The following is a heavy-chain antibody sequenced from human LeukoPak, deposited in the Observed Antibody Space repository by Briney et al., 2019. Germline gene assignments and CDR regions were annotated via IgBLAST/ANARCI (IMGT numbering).Heavy chain of an antibody. CDR3: TREGGGGYCFDY. V-gene: IGHV3-7*03. J-gene: IGHJ4*02. CDR1: GFTFSSYW. D-gene: IGHD3-22*01. CDR2: IKQDGSEK. Sequence: GGSLRLSCAASGFTFSSYWMSWVRQAPGKGLEWVANIKQDGSEKYYVDSVKGRFTISRDNAKNSLYLQMNSLKTEDTAVYYCTREGGGGYCFDYWGQGTLVTVSS.